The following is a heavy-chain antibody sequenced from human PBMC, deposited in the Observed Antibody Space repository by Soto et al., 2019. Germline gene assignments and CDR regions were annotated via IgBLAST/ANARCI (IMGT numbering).Heavy chain of an antibody. CDR1: GCPIRNYE. CDR3: ARGNLGGFDL. CDR2: IQNDGSRT. D-gene: IGHD2-15*01. J-gene: IGHJ6*02. V-gene: IGHV3-74*01. Sequence: PGVSMRLSCEASGCPIRNYEMHWVRPAPGQGLVWVAHIQNDGSRTTYADSVKGRFTISRDNAKNTMYLQMNSLGAEDTAVYYCARGNLGGFDLWGQGTTVTVSS.